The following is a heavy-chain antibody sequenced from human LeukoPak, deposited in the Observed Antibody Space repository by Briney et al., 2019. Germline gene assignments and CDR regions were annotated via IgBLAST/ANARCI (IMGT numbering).Heavy chain of an antibody. CDR3: ARDGGGSYYGDY. D-gene: IGHD1-26*01. CDR2: ISYDGSNK. Sequence: PGRSLRLSCAASGFTFSSYAMHWVRQAPGKGLEWVAVISYDGSNKYYADSVKGRFTISRDNSKNTLYLQMNSLRAEDTAVYYCARDGGGSYYGDYWGQGTLVTVSS. J-gene: IGHJ4*02. CDR1: GFTFSSYA. V-gene: IGHV3-30*04.